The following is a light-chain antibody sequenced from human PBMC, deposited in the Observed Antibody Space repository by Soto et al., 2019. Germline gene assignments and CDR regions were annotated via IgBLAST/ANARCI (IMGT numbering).Light chain of an antibody. J-gene: IGLJ2*01. V-gene: IGLV2-8*01. CDR3: SSYTGRNTVV. CDR1: SSDVGGYDY. CDR2: QVN. Sequence: QSALTQPPSASGSPGQSVTISCTGTSSDVGGYDYVSWYQQHPGKAPKLMIYQVNKRPSGVPDRFSGSKSGNTASLTVSGLQAEDDADYYCSSYTGRNTVVFGGGTKLTVL.